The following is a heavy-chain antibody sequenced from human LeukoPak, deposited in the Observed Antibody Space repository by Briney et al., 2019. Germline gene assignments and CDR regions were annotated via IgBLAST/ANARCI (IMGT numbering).Heavy chain of an antibody. V-gene: IGHV3-30*04. CDR2: ISYDGSNK. CDR3: ARVHTHTAGLDY. CDR1: GFTFSSYA. J-gene: IGHJ4*02. D-gene: IGHD6-25*01. Sequence: GSLRLSCAASGFTFSSYAMHWVRQAPGKGLEWVAVISYDGSNKYYADSVKGRLTNSRDNSKNTLYLQMNSLRAEDTAVYYCARVHTHTAGLDYWGQGTLVTVSS.